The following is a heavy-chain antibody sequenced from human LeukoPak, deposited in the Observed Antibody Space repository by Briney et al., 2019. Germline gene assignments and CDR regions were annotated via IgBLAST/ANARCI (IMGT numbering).Heavy chain of an antibody. D-gene: IGHD3-10*01. J-gene: IGHJ3*02. Sequence: SGPTLVKPTQTLTLTCTFSGFSLSTSGVGVGWIRQPPGKALEWLALIYWDDDKRYSPSLKSRLTITKDTSKNQVVLTMTNMDPVDTATYYCADRLTMVRGVEGAFDIWGQGTMVTVSS. V-gene: IGHV2-5*02. CDR3: ADRLTMVRGVEGAFDI. CDR1: GFSLSTSGVG. CDR2: IYWDDDK.